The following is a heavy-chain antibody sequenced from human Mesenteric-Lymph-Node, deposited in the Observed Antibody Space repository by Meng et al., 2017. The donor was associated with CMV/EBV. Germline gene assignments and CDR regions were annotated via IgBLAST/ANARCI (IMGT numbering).Heavy chain of an antibody. V-gene: IGHV4-39*07. Sequence: SETLSLTCNVSGGSISVNSFHWGWIRQPPGKGLEWIGSIFYTGSTSYNPSLKSRVTISIDTSKNQFSLKLGSVTAADTAVYYCARDTAYGFDFWGQGTLVTVSS. D-gene: IGHD3-16*01. CDR1: GGSISVNSFH. CDR2: IFYTGST. CDR3: ARDTAYGFDF. J-gene: IGHJ4*02.